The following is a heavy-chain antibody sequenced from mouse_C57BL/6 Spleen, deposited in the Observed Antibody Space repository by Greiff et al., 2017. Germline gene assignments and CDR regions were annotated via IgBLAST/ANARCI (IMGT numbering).Heavy chain of an antibody. V-gene: IGHV5-17*01. Sequence: EVQVVESGGGLVKPGGSLKLSCAASGFTFSDYGMHWFRQAPEKGLEWVAYISSGSSTIYYADTVKGRFTISRANAKTTLFLQMTSLRSEDTAMYYCARDYGSRRAWFAYWGQGTLVTVSA. CDR1: GFTFSDYG. CDR2: ISSGSSTI. D-gene: IGHD1-1*01. CDR3: ARDYGSRRAWFAY. J-gene: IGHJ3*01.